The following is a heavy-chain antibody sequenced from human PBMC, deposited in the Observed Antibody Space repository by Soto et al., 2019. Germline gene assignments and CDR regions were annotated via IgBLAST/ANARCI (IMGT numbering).Heavy chain of an antibody. CDR1: GFTFSSYA. CDR3: AKEYGSGRYYYHNPDY. Sequence: GGSLRLSCAASGFTFSSYAMSWVRQAPGKGLEWVSAISGSGGSTYYADSVKGRFTISRDNSKNTLYLKMNSLRAEDTAVYYCAKEYGSGRYYYHNPDYWGQGTLVTVSS. CDR2: ISGSGGST. J-gene: IGHJ4*02. D-gene: IGHD3-10*01. V-gene: IGHV3-23*01.